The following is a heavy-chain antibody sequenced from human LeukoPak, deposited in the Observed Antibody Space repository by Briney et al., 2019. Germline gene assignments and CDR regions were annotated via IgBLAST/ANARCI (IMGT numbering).Heavy chain of an antibody. J-gene: IGHJ4*02. CDR3: AKRGVVIRVILVGFHKEAYYFDS. Sequence: GGSLRLSCAVSGITLSNYGMSWVRQAPGKGLEWVAGISDSGGRTNYADSVKGRFTISRDNPKNTLYLQMNSLRAEDAAVYFCAKRGVVIRVILVGFHKEAYYFDSWGQGALVTVSS. CDR1: GITLSNYG. V-gene: IGHV3-23*01. CDR2: ISDSGGRT. D-gene: IGHD3-22*01.